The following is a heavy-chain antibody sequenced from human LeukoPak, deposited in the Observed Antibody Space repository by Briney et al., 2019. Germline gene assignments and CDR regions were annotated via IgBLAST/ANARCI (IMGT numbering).Heavy chain of an antibody. CDR1: GGSISGFH. CDR2: VFYSGGT. D-gene: IGHD3-16*01. Sequence: SETLSLTCTVSGGSISGFHWSWIRQPPGKGLEYIGDVFYSGGTNYNSSLKSRLTISVDTSRNQFSLKLTSVTAADTAVYYCARLYAGAYTRLDPWGQGTLVTVSS. J-gene: IGHJ5*02. CDR3: ARLYAGAYTRLDP. V-gene: IGHV4-59*08.